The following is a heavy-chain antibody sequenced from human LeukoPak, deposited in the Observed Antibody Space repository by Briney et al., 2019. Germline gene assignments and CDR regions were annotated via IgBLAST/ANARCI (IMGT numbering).Heavy chain of an antibody. J-gene: IGHJ4*02. CDR3: ANGNDILTGWDY. Sequence: GGSLRLSCAASGFTFSSYAMSWVRQAPGKGLEWVSAISGSGGSTYYADSVKGRFTISRDNSKNTLYLQMNSLRAEDTAVYYCANGNDILTGWDYWGQGTLVTVSS. D-gene: IGHD3-9*01. CDR1: GFTFSSYA. V-gene: IGHV3-23*01. CDR2: ISGSGGST.